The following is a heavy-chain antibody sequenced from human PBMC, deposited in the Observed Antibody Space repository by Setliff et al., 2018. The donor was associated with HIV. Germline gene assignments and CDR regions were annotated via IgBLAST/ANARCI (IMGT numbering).Heavy chain of an antibody. D-gene: IGHD3-3*01. J-gene: IGHJ4*02. CDR3: ARHLESKLLSY. CDR2: IYYSGTT. Sequence: SETLSLTCNVSGVSMSSHYWSWIRQAPGQPPNKGLEWIGNIYYSGTTNYSPSLNSRATISVDTSKNSFSLKLSSVTAADTAVYYCARHLESKLLSYWGQGTLVTVSS. V-gene: IGHV4-59*08. CDR1: GVSMSSHY.